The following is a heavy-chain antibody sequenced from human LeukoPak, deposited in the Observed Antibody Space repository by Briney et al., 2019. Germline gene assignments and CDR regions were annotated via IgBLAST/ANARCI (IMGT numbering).Heavy chain of an antibody. J-gene: IGHJ4*02. V-gene: IGHV3-23*01. CDR3: AKDLGSVVTPPSLDF. CDR1: GFTFGDFH. D-gene: IGHD4-23*01. CDR2: ISGSGGDT. Sequence: PGGSLRLSCVVSGFTFGDFHMSWLRQAPGKGLEWVSAISGSGGDTYYADSVKGRFTISRDNSKNTLYLQMSSLRAEDTAVYYCAKDLGSVVTPPSLDFWGQGTLVTVSS.